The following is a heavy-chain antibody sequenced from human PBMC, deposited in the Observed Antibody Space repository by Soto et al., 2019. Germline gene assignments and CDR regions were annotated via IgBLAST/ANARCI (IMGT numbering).Heavy chain of an antibody. J-gene: IGHJ4*02. Sequence: EVQLVESGGGLVKPGGSLGLSCAASGFTFSNAWMNWVRQAPGKGLEWVGRIKSKTDGGTTDYAAPVKGRFTISRDDSKNTLYLQMNSLKTEDTAVYYCTTDVTGTTEEAALDYWGQGTLVTVSS. D-gene: IGHD1-20*01. CDR1: GFTFSNAW. CDR2: IKSKTDGGTT. V-gene: IGHV3-15*07. CDR3: TTDVTGTTEEAALDY.